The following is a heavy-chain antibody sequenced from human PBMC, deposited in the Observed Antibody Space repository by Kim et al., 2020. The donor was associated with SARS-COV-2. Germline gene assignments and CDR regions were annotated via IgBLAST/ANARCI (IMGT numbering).Heavy chain of an antibody. D-gene: IGHD3-10*01. CDR3: ARHYSEPYYYGSGSYDYGMDV. V-gene: IGHV1-18*01. J-gene: IGHJ6*02. CDR1: GYTFTSYG. CDR2: ISAYNDHT. Sequence: ASVKVSCKASGYTFTSYGISWVRQAPGQGLEWMGWISAYNDHTNYAQNLQDRVTMTTDTSTGTAYMELRSLRSDDTAVYYCARHYSEPYYYGSGSYDYGMDVWGQGTTVTVSS.